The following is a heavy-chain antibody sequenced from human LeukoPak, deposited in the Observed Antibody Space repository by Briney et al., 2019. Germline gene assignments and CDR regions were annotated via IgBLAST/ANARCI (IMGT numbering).Heavy chain of an antibody. CDR1: GDSISRNNIF. CDR3: ATTSGHDFGVRQSDY. Sequence: SETLSLTCSVSGDSISRNNIFWAWLRQPPGKGLEWIGDIHYGGITDYNPSLKSRVTIYIDTSKKTQFSLNLSSVTAADAAVYYCATTSGHDFGVRQSDYWGQGTLVTVSS. CDR2: IHYGGIT. V-gene: IGHV4-39*01. D-gene: IGHD3/OR15-3a*01. J-gene: IGHJ4*02.